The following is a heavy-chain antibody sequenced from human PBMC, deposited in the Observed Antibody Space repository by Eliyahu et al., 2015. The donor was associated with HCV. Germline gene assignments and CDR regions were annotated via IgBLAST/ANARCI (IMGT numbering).Heavy chain of an antibody. J-gene: IGHJ4*02. V-gene: IGHV3-33*01. CDR3: ARDARGITMVQGPIGFFGDY. D-gene: IGHD3-10*01. Sequence: QVQLVESGGGVVQPGRSLRLSCAASGFTFXSYGMXXVRQAPGKGXEGVAVIXYDGSNXYYADSVKGRFTISRDNSKNTLYLQMNSLRAEDTAVYYCARDARGITMVQGPIGFFGDYWGQGTLVTVSS. CDR2: IXYDGSNX. CDR1: GFTFXSYG.